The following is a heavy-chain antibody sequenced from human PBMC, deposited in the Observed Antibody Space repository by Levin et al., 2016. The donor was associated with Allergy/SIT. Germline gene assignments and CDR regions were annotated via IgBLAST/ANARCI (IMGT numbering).Heavy chain of an antibody. CDR1: GGSFSGYY. J-gene: IGHJ5*02. V-gene: IGHV4-34*01. D-gene: IGHD1-14*01. CDR2: INHSGST. CDR3: ARHLRVKTGTTTNWFDP. Sequence: SETLSLTCAVYGGSFSGYYWSWIRQPPGKGLEWIGEINHSGSTNYNPSLKSRVTISVDTSKNQFSLKLSSVTAADTAVYYCARHLRVKTGTTTNWFDPWGQGTLVTVSS.